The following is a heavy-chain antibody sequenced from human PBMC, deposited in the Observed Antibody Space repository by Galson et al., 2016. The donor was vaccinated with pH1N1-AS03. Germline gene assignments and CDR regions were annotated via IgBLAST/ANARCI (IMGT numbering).Heavy chain of an antibody. J-gene: IGHJ4*02. CDR3: ARDQDYYDSSGYYDY. V-gene: IGHV3-30*04. CDR1: EFTFSSYV. Sequence: SLRLSCAASEFTFSSYVMHWVRQAPGKGLEWVGVISNDGGHKFYADSVKGRFTISRDNSKNTLYLQMNSLRADDTAVYYCARDQDYYDSSGYYDYWGQGTLVTVSS. CDR2: ISNDGGHK. D-gene: IGHD3-22*01.